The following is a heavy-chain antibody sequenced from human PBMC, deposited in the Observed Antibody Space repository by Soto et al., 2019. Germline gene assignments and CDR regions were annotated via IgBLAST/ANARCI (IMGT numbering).Heavy chain of an antibody. V-gene: IGHV3-48*01. J-gene: IGHJ4*02. CDR3: ARDPVPTLFDS. CDR1: GFTFSSYS. Sequence: GGSLRLSCAASGFTFSSYSMNWVRQAPGKGLEWVSYISSSSTSIYYADSVKGRFTISRDNAKNSLYLQMNSLRAEDTAVYYCARDPVPTLFDSWGQGILVTVSS. CDR2: ISSSSTSI. D-gene: IGHD4-17*01.